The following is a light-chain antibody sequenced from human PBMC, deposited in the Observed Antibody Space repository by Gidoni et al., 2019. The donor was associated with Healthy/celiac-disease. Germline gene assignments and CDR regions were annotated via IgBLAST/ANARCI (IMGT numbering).Light chain of an antibody. CDR2: AAS. CDR3: QQSYSTPRALT. Sequence: DIQLTQSPSSLSASVGDRVTITCRARQSISSYLNWYQQKTGNAPKLLIYAASSLQSGVPSRFSGSGSGTDFTLTISSLQPEDFATYYFQQSYSTPRALTFGGGTKVEIK. V-gene: IGKV1-39*01. J-gene: IGKJ4*01. CDR1: QSISSY.